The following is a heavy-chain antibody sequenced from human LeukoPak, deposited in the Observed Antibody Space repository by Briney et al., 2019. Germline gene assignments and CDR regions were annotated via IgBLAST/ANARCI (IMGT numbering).Heavy chain of an antibody. J-gene: IGHJ4*02. Sequence: PGGSLRLSCAASGFTFSSYAMSWVRQAPGKGLEWVSAISGSGGSTYYADSVKGRFTISRDNSENTLYLQMNSLRAEDTAVYYCAKYCSGGSCYGYWGQGTLVTVSS. V-gene: IGHV3-23*01. CDR2: ISGSGGST. CDR3: AKYCSGGSCYGY. D-gene: IGHD2-15*01. CDR1: GFTFSSYA.